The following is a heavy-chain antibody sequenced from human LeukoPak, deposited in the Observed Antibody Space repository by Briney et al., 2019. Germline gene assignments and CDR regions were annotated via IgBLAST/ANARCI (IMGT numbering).Heavy chain of an antibody. V-gene: IGHV3-23*01. D-gene: IGHD2-8*01. CDR2: ISNDGVTT. J-gene: IGHJ4*02. CDR1: GFTFTMNY. CDR3: VIHRNGY. Sequence: GGSLRLSCAASGFTFTMNYMQWARQAPGKGLEWVSTISNDGVTTYYADSVKGRFTISRDNSKNTLFLQMNSLRVEDTAIYYRVIHRNGYWGQGTLVTVSS.